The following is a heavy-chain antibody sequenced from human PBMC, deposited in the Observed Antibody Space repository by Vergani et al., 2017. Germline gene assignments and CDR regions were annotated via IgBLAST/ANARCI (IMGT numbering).Heavy chain of an antibody. V-gene: IGHV3-9*01. Sequence: EVQLVESGGGSVQPGRSLRLSCAASGFTFDDYAMHWVRQAPGKGLEWVSGISWNSGSIGYADSVKGRFTISRDNAKNSLYLQMNSLRAEDTALYYCAKDKHSSSWPDAFDIWGQGTMVTVSS. CDR1: GFTFDDYA. CDR2: ISWNSGSI. D-gene: IGHD6-13*01. J-gene: IGHJ3*02. CDR3: AKDKHSSSWPDAFDI.